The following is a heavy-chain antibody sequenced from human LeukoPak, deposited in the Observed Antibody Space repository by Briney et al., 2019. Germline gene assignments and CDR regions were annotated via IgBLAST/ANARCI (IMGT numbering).Heavy chain of an antibody. D-gene: IGHD2-2*01. J-gene: IGHJ3*02. CDR3: ARMIPYCSSTRCDAFDM. Sequence: SETLSLTCTVSDGSISSYSWSWIRQPAGKGLEWIGHIYTSGSTNYNPSLKSRVTMSVDTSKNRFSLKRSSVTAADTAVYHCARMIPYCSSTRCDAFDMWGQGTIVTVSS. CDR2: IYTSGST. V-gene: IGHV4-4*07. CDR1: DGSISSYS.